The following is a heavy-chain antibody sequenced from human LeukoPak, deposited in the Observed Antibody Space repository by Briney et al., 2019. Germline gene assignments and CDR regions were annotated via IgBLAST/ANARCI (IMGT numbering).Heavy chain of an antibody. CDR3: AGRLSSDYYYMDV. CDR1: GFRFSSYE. J-gene: IGHJ6*03. CDR2: ISSSGSII. Sequence: PGGSLRLSCAASGFRFSSYEMNWVRQAPGKGLEWVSHISSSGSIIFYADSVTGRFTVSRDNAKNSLYLQMNSLRAEDTSVYYCAGRLSSDYYYMDVWGKGTTVTVSS. V-gene: IGHV3-48*03.